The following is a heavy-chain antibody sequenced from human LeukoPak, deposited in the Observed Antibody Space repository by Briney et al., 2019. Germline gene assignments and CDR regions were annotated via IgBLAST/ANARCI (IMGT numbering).Heavy chain of an antibody. J-gene: IGHJ4*02. V-gene: IGHV7-4-1*02. CDR2: MNTNTGNP. Sequence: ASVKVSCKASGYTFTSYAMNWVRQAPGQGLEWMGWMNTNTGNPTYAQGFTGRFVFSLDTSVSTAYLQISSLKAEDTAVYYCAKDERPRRGGYCSGGSCYCYDYWGQGTLVTVSS. D-gene: IGHD2-15*01. CDR3: AKDERPRRGGYCSGGSCYCYDY. CDR1: GYTFTSYA.